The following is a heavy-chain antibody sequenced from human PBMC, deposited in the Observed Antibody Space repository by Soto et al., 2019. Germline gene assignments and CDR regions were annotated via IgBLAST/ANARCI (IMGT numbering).Heavy chain of an antibody. Sequence: EVQLLESGGGLVQPGGSLRLSCAASGFTFSSYAMSWVRQAPGKGLEWVSAISGSGGSTYYADSVKGRFTISRDNSKNTLYLQMNSRRPEDTAVYYCANHIATIIYGMDVWGQGTTVTVSS. CDR3: ANHIATIIYGMDV. J-gene: IGHJ6*02. V-gene: IGHV3-23*01. CDR2: ISGSGGST. D-gene: IGHD5-12*01. CDR1: GFTFSSYA.